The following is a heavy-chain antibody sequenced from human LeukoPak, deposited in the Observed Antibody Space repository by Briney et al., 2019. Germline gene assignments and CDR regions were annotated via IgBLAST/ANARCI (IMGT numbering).Heavy chain of an antibody. CDR1: GDSINSLDL. CDR3: ATYYEILTAYTFDY. Sequence: SETLSLTCTVSGDSINSLDLWSWVRQPPGKGLEWIGEMYLSGTTHSNPSVKSRVSMSMDNSKNQFSLRLSSVTAADTAVYYCATYYEILTAYTFDYWGQGALVTVSS. CDR2: MYLSGTT. V-gene: IGHV4-4*02. J-gene: IGHJ4*02. D-gene: IGHD3-9*01.